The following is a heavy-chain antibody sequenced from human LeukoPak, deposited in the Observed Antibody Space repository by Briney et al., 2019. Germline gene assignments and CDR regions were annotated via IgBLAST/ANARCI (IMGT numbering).Heavy chain of an antibody. CDR1: GYTYTGYY. V-gene: IGHV1-2*02. J-gene: IGHJ4*02. CDR2: INPNSGGT. D-gene: IGHD3-22*01. Sequence: ASVKVSCKASGYTYTGYYIHWVRQAPGQGLEWMGWINPNSGGTNYAQKFHGRVTMTRDTSISTAYMELSRLRSDDTAVYYCARGPYYYDSSGYYHFDYWGQGTLVTVSS. CDR3: ARGPYYYDSSGYYHFDY.